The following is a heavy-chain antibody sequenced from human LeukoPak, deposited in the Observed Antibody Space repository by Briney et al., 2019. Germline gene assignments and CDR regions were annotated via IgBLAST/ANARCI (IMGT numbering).Heavy chain of an antibody. J-gene: IGHJ4*02. CDR2: IKSKTDGGTT. CDR3: TTRLRYFDWTIYDFDY. D-gene: IGHD3-9*01. V-gene: IGHV3-15*01. Sequence: GRSLRLSCAASGFTFSNAWMSWVCQAPGKGLEWGGRIKSKTDGGTTDYAAPVKGRFTISRDDSKNTLYLQMNSLKTEDTAVYYCTTRLRYFDWTIYDFDYWGQGTLVTVSS. CDR1: GFTFSNAW.